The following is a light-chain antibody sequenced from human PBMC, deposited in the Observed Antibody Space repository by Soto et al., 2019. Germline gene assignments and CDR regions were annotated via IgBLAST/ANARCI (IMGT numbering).Light chain of an antibody. CDR2: GAY. CDR1: QNVNSN. CDR3: QQYNSCPPLT. V-gene: IGKV3-15*01. Sequence: EIVMTQSPATVSVSPGERATLSCRASQNVNSNLAWYQQKPGQPPRLLIYGAYTRATGVPARFSGSGSGTEFTPTINSLQSADFVVYYCQQYNSCPPLTFGGGTKVEIK. J-gene: IGKJ4*01.